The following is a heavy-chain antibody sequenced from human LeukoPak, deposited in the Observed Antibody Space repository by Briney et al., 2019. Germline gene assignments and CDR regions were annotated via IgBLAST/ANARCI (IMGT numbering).Heavy chain of an antibody. CDR1: GGSTSTSY. D-gene: IGHD5-12*01. V-gene: IGHV4-59*08. Sequence: SETLSLTCSVSGGSTSTSYWSWIRQPPGKGLEWIGYISSGGNTDYNPSLKSRLTISVSTSKNQFSLKLSSVTAADPALYYCARGGGYGDIFDYWGQGTLVTVSS. CDR3: ARGGGYGDIFDY. CDR2: ISSGGNT. J-gene: IGHJ4*02.